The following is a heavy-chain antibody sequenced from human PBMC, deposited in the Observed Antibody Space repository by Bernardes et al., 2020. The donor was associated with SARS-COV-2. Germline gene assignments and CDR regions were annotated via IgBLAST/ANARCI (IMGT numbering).Heavy chain of an antibody. J-gene: IGHJ3*02. D-gene: IGHD2-15*01. CDR3: ARKLPNNDFDI. V-gene: IGHV6-1*01. Sequence: QTLSLTCAISGDSVSTYSAACICIRQSPPRGLECLGRTSYRSKWYYDYAVSVKSRITISPDTSKNQFSLQLNSVTPEDTAVYYCARKLPNNDFDIWGQGTRVTVSS. CDR1: GDSVSTYSAA. CDR2: TSYRSKWYY.